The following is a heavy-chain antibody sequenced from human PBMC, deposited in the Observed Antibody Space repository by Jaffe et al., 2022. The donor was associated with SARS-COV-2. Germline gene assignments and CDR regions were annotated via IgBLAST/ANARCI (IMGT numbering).Heavy chain of an antibody. V-gene: IGHV3-66*02. CDR1: GFTVSSNY. CDR3: ARSGSGNYYKPAYYYYGMDV. Sequence: EVQLVESGGGLVQPGGSLRLSCAASGFTVSSNYISWVRQAPGKGLEWVSIIYSGDTTYYADSVKGRFTISRDNSKNTLYLQMNSLRAEDTAVYFCARSGSGNYYKPAYYYYGMDVWGQGTTVTVSS. D-gene: IGHD3-10*01. CDR2: IYSGDTT. J-gene: IGHJ6*02.